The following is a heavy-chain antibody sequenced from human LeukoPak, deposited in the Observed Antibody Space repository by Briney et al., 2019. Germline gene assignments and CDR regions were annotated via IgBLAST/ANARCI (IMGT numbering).Heavy chain of an antibody. D-gene: IGHD2-2*01. CDR1: GYTLTELS. J-gene: IGHJ5*02. V-gene: IGHV1-24*01. CDR2: FDPEDGET. Sequence: ASVKVSSTVSGYTLTELSMRSARQAPGKGHEWMGGFDPEDGETIYAQKFQGRVTMTEDTSTDTAYMELSSLRSEDTAVYYCVLGYCSSTSCPRIGWFDPWGEGTLVTVSS. CDR3: VLGYCSSTSCPRIGWFDP.